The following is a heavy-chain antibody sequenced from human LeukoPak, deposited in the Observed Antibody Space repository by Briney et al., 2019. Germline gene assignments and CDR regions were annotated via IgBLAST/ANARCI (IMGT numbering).Heavy chain of an antibody. D-gene: IGHD3-3*01. V-gene: IGHV1-2*02. CDR1: RYTFTDYY. Sequence: ASVKVSCKASRYTFTDYYMHWVRQAPGQGLEWMGWINPNSGGTNYAQKFQGRVTMTRDTSISTAYMELSRLRSDDTAAYYCATVHHRYYDFWSGYYTTNYWGQGTLVTVSS. J-gene: IGHJ4*02. CDR2: INPNSGGT. CDR3: ATVHHRYYDFWSGYYTTNY.